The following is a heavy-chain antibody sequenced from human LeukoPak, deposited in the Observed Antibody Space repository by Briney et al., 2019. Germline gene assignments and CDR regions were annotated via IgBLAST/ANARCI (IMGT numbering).Heavy chain of an antibody. J-gene: IGHJ4*02. CDR2: IKTDGTDK. D-gene: IGHD6-13*01. CDR3: ARGRFAATGKYYFDY. V-gene: IGHV3-7*01. CDR1: GFIFGRYW. Sequence: GGSLRLSCAASGFIFGRYWLSWVRQALGEGLEWVASIKTDGTDKFYVNSVEGRFTISRDNAKNSLYLQMNSLRADDTAVYFCARGRFAATGKYYFDYWGQGTLVTVSS.